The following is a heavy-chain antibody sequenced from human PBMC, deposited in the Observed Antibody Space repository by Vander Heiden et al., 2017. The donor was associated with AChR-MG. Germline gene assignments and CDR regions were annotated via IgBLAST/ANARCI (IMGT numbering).Heavy chain of an antibody. D-gene: IGHD2-8*01. V-gene: IGHV3-30*18. Sequence: QVQLVESGGGVVQPGRSLRLSCPASGFTLSSYGMHRVRQAPGKGLEWVAVISYDGSNKYYADSVKGRFTISRDNSKNTLYLQMNSLRAEDTAVYYCAKDKYEPFETPFDYWGQGTLVTVSS. CDR3: AKDKYEPFETPFDY. CDR1: GFTLSSYG. CDR2: ISYDGSNK. J-gene: IGHJ4*02.